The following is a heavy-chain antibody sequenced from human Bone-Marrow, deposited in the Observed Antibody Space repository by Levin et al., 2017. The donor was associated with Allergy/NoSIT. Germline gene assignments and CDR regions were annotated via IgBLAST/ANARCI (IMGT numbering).Heavy chain of an antibody. Sequence: LSLTCAASGFTFRKYWMHWVRQVPGKGLVWVSRIYDDGRTTNYADSVKGRFTISRDNARNTLHLQMNSLRAEDTAVYYCTRDLGGEGGYWGEGTQETVSA. V-gene: IGHV3-74*01. CDR3: TRDLGGEGGY. CDR1: GFTFRKYW. D-gene: IGHD3-16*01. CDR2: IYDDGRTT. J-gene: IGHJ4*02.